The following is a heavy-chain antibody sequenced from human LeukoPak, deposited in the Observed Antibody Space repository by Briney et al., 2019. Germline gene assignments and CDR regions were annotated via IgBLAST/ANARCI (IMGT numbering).Heavy chain of an antibody. CDR1: GYSFTNYW. CDR3: ARGGFRSSGWMFNWFDP. J-gene: IGHJ5*02. V-gene: IGHV5-51*01. CDR2: IYPGDSNT. D-gene: IGHD6-19*01. Sequence: GESLKISCKGSGYSFTNYWIDWVRQMPGKGLEWMGIIYPGDSNTRYSPSFQGQVTISADKSISTAYLQWSSLKASDTAMYYCARGGFRSSGWMFNWFDPWGQGTLVTVSS.